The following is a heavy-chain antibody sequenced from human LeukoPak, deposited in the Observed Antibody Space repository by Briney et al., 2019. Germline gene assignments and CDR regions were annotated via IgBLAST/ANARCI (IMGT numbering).Heavy chain of an antibody. J-gene: IGHJ4*02. D-gene: IGHD2-2*03. CDR2: INPNSGGT. CDR1: GDTFTGYY. CDR3: ARDSVDIVVVPAAMEVDY. Sequence: GASVKVSCKASGDTFTGYYMHWVRQAPGQGLEWMGWINPNSGGTNYAQKFQGRVTMTRDTSISTAYMELSRLRSDDTAVYYCARDSVDIVVVPAAMEVDYWGQGTLVTVSS. V-gene: IGHV1-2*02.